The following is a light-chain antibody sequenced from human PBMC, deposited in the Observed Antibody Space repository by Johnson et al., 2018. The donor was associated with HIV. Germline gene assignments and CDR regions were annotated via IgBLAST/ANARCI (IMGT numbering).Light chain of an antibody. Sequence: QSVLTQPPSVSAAPGQKVTISCSGSSSNVGNNYVSWYQQLPGTAPKLLIYENNKRPSGIPDRFSGSKSGTSATLHITGLQTGDEADYYCGTWDSSLSAGVFGTVTKVTVL. J-gene: IGLJ1*01. CDR3: GTWDSSLSAGV. CDR1: SSNVGNNY. V-gene: IGLV1-51*02. CDR2: ENN.